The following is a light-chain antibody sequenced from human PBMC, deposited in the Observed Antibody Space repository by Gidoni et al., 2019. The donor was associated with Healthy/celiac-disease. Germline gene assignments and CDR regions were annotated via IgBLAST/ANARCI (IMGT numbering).Light chain of an antibody. CDR2: WAS. V-gene: IGKV4-1*01. Sequence: DIVMTQSPDSLDVSLGERATINCKSSQSVLYSSNNKNYLAWYQQKPGQPPKLLIYWASTRESGVPDRFSGRGSGTDFPLTISSLQAEDVAVYYCQQYYSTPLWTFXQXTKVEIK. CDR3: QQYYSTPLWT. CDR1: QSVLYSSNNKNY. J-gene: IGKJ1*01.